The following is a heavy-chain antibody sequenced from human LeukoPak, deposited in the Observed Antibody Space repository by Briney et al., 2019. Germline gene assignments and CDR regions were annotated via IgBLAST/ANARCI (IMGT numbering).Heavy chain of an antibody. CDR2: ISVSATTM. J-gene: IGHJ4*02. CDR1: GGSFSGYY. D-gene: IGHD4-17*01. V-gene: IGHV3-11*01. CDR3: ARVGRLQYGDYVAFDY. Sequence: LSLTCAVYGGSFSGYYWSWIRQAPGKGLEWVSYISVSATTMYYADSVKGRFTLSRDNAKNSLYLQMNSLRAEDTAVYYCARVGRLQYGDYVAFDYWGQGTLVTVSS.